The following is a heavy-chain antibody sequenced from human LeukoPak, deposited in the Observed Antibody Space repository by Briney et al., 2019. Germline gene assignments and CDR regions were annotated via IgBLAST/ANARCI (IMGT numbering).Heavy chain of an antibody. CDR1: GGSISSDEYY. Sequence: SETLSLTCTVSGGSISSDEYYWSWIRQHPGKGLEWIGYIHYSGSTYYNPSLKSRLTRSVDTSKNQFSLKLSSVTAADTAVYYCAGRLWRRDGYNLSAFDIWGQGTMVTVSS. D-gene: IGHD5-24*01. CDR3: AGRLWRRDGYNLSAFDI. CDR2: IHYSGST. J-gene: IGHJ3*02. V-gene: IGHV4-31*03.